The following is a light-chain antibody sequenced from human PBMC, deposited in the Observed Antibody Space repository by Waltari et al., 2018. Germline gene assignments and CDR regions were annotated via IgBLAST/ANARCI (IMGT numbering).Light chain of an antibody. V-gene: IGKV3-11*01. CDR1: QSFTNY. CDR2: DTS. Sequence: SCRASQSFTNYLSWYQQKPGQAPRFFICDTSIRATGIPARFSVSGFGTDFTLTISSLEPLVFAVYFCQLLRFFPLIFGGGTKVEIK. J-gene: IGKJ4*01. CDR3: QLLRFFPLI.